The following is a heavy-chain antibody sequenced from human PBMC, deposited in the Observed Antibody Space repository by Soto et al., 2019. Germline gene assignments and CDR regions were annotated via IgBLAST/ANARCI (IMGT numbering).Heavy chain of an antibody. Sequence: VGSLRLSCAASRFTFRNYGMSWVRQGPGKGLEWVSGISPTGEQRFYVDSVKGRFFISRDNSQNTLSLEMSNLRADDTAVYYCAKRYGSGSYRDFNSYYGMDICGQRTSVTVSS. J-gene: IGHJ6*02. CDR2: ISPTGEQR. CDR1: RFTFRNYG. CDR3: AKRYGSGSYRDFNSYYGMDI. V-gene: IGHV3-23*01. D-gene: IGHD3-10*01.